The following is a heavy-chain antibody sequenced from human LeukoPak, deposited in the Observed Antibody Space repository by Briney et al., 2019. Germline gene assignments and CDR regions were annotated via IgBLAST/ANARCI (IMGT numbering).Heavy chain of an antibody. CDR2: IFYSGST. CDR3: ARDALDAFDI. J-gene: IGHJ3*02. Sequence: SETLSLTCTVSGGSISSYYWSWIRQPPGKGLEWIGYIFYSGSTNYNPSLKSRVTISVDTSKKQFSLKLSSVTAADTAAYYCARDALDAFDIWGQGTMVTVSS. CDR1: GGSISSYY. V-gene: IGHV4-59*01.